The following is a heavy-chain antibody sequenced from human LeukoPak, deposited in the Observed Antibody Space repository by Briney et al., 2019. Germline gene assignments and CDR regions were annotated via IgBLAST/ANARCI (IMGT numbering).Heavy chain of an antibody. CDR3: AKGRALEVVAAFNY. CDR1: GFIFSDYA. J-gene: IGHJ4*02. Sequence: GGSLRLSCAASGFIFSDYAMSWVRQAPGRGLEWLSTISGSGANTYYADSVKGRFTISRDNSKNTLYLQMNSLRADDTAIYYCAKGRALEVVAAFNYWGQGTVVTASS. CDR2: ISGSGANT. D-gene: IGHD2-15*01. V-gene: IGHV3-23*01.